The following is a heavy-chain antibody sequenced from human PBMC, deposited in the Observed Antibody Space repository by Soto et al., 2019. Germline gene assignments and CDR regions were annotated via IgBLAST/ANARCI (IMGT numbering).Heavy chain of an antibody. CDR2: IYYSGST. V-gene: IGHV4-39*01. J-gene: IGHJ6*02. CDR3: ARDTAMVTRGMDV. Sequence: QLQLQESGPGLVKPSETLSLTCTVSGGSISSSSYYWGWIRQPPGKGLEWIGSIYYSGSTYYNPSLKIRVTISVDTSKNQFSLKLSSVTAADTAVYYCARDTAMVTRGMDVWGQGTTVTVSS. CDR1: GGSISSSSYY. D-gene: IGHD5-18*01.